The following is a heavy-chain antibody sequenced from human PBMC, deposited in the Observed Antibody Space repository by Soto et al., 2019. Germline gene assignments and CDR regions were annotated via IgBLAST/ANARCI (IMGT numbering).Heavy chain of an antibody. D-gene: IGHD3-16*01. Sequence: EVHLLESGGALVQPGGSLRLSCAASGFTFSTSAMSWVRQAPGKGLDWVSAISGSGGSTYYADSVKGRFTISRDNSKNTLYLQMNILRGEDTGIYYCARVLGLGLRSFDWFDSWGQGTLVTVSS. CDR2: ISGSGGST. V-gene: IGHV3-23*01. J-gene: IGHJ5*01. CDR1: GFTFSTSA. CDR3: ARVLGLGLRSFDWFDS.